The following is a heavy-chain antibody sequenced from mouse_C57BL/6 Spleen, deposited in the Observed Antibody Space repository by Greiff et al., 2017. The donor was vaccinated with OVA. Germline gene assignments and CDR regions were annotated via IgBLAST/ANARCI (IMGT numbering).Heavy chain of an antibody. J-gene: IGHJ3*01. CDR2: IHPSDSDT. CDR3: AIDDGNSLFAY. CDR1: GYTFTSYW. D-gene: IGHD2-3*01. Sequence: QVQLQQPGAELVKPGASVKVSCKASGYTFTSYWMHWVKQRPGQGLEWIGRIHPSDSDTNYNQKFKGKATLTVDKSSSTAYMQLSSLTSEDSAVYYCAIDDGNSLFAYWGQGTLVTVSA. V-gene: IGHV1-74*01.